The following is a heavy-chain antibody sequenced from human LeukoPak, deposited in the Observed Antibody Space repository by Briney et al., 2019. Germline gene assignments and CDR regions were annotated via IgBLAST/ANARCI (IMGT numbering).Heavy chain of an antibody. V-gene: IGHV1-2*02. CDR3: ARVDFVVVGVTTRGGWFDP. Sequence: GASVKVSCKAPGYAFSAYYIHWVRQAPGQGLEWLGWINPSSGGAIYAQNFHGRVTMTRDTSISTAYMELSSLRSDDTAVYYCARVDFVVVGVTTRGGWFDPWGQGTLVTVSS. J-gene: IGHJ5*02. CDR2: INPSSGGA. CDR1: GYAFSAYY. D-gene: IGHD2-15*01.